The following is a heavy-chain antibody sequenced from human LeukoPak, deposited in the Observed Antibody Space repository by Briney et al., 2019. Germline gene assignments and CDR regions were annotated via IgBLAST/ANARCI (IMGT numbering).Heavy chain of an antibody. D-gene: IGHD3-10*01. J-gene: IGHJ4*02. Sequence: GGSLRLSCAASGFTFSSYWMSWVRQAPGKGLEWVSAISGSGGSTYYADSVKGRFTISRDNSKNTLYLQMNCLRAEDTAVYYCAKDPTMVRGVHRSFDYWGQGTLVTVSS. CDR3: AKDPTMVRGVHRSFDY. CDR2: ISGSGGST. CDR1: GFTFSSYW. V-gene: IGHV3-23*01.